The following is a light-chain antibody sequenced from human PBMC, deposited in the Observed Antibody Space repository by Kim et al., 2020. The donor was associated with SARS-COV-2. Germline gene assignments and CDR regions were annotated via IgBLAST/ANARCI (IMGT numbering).Light chain of an antibody. V-gene: IGLV1-47*01. J-gene: IGLJ3*02. CDR2: RNS. CDR1: TSDIGSNY. CDR3: ATWDDSLSGWV. Sequence: QSVLTQPPSASGTPGQRVTISCSGSTSDIGSNYVYWYQQLPGTAPKLLILRNSQRPSGVPDRFSGSKSGTSASLAISGLRSEDEADYYCATWDDSLSGWVFGGGTELTVL.